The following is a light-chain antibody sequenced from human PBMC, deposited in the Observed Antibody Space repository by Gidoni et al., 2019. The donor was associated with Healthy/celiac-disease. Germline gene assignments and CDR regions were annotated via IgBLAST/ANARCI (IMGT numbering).Light chain of an antibody. J-gene: IGLJ2*01. CDR2: DPS. Sequence: QAVVTQAPSLTVSPGGTVTLTCGSSTGAVTSGHYPYWFQQNPCQAPRTLIYDPSNKHSWTPARFSGSLLGGKAALTLSGAQPEDEAEYYCLLSYSGARVVFGGGTKLTV. V-gene: IGLV7-46*01. CDR1: TGAVTSGHY. CDR3: LLSYSGARVV.